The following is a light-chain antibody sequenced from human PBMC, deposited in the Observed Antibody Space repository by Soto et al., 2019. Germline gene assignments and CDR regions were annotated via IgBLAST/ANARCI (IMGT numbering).Light chain of an antibody. CDR2: GND. J-gene: IGLJ2*01. CDR3: QSYDGSQGAVL. Sequence: QSVLTQPPSVSGAPGQTVTISCTGSSSNIGAVYDVHWYQQFPGTTPKVVIYGNDNRPAGVPARFSASKSGASASLTITGLQADDEADYYCQSYDGSQGAVLFGGGTKLTVL. V-gene: IGLV1-40*01. CDR1: SSNIGAVYD.